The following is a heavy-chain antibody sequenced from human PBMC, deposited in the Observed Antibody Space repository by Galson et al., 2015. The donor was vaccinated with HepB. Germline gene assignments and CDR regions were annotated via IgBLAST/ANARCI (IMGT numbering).Heavy chain of an antibody. J-gene: IGHJ6*02. CDR1: GYTFTSYA. D-gene: IGHD5-24*01. CDR3: ARRDGYNLGGYYYYGMDV. Sequence: SVKVSCKASGYTFTSYAMHWVRQAPGQRLEWMGWINAGNGNTKYSQKFQGRVTITRDTSASTAYMELSSLRSEDTAVYYCARRDGYNLGGYYYYGMDVWGQGTTVTVSS. CDR2: INAGNGNT. V-gene: IGHV1-3*01.